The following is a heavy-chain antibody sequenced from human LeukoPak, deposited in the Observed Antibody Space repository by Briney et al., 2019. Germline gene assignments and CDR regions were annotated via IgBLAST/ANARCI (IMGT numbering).Heavy chain of an antibody. J-gene: IGHJ6*02. D-gene: IGHD5-18*01. CDR3: ARGIQLWSYYYYGMDV. CDR1: GGSISSSDFY. V-gene: IGHV4-39*07. CDR2: INHSGST. Sequence: SETLSLTCTVSGGSISSSDFYWAWIRQPPGKGLEWIGEINHSGSTNYNPSLKSRVTISVDTSKNQFSLKLSSVTAADTAVYYCARGIQLWSYYYYGMDVWGQGTTVTVSS.